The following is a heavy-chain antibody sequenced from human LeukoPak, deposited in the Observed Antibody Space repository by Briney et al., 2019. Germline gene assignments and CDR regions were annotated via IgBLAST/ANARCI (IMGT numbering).Heavy chain of an antibody. V-gene: IGHV4-34*01. CDR3: ARVEAAAGALWYFDL. Sequence: SETLSLTCTVSGGSISSYYWSWIRQPPGKGLEWIGEINHSGSTNYNPSLKSRVTISVDTSKNQFSLKLSSVTAADTAVYYCARVEAAAGALWYFDLWGRGTLVTVSS. CDR1: GGSISSYY. D-gene: IGHD6-13*01. J-gene: IGHJ2*01. CDR2: INHSGST.